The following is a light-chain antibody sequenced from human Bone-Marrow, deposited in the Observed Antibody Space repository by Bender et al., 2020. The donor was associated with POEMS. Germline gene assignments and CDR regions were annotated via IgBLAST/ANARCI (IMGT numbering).Light chain of an antibody. CDR3: SSYAGTSTWV. CDR1: SSDVGAYNY. J-gene: IGLJ3*02. V-gene: IGLV2-14*03. CDR2: DVS. Sequence: QSALTQPASVSGSPGQSITISCTGTSSDVGAYNYVSWYQQHPGKVPKLMIYDVSNRPSGVSYRFSGSKSGNTASLTISGLQAEDEADYYCSSYAGTSTWVFGGGTKLTVL.